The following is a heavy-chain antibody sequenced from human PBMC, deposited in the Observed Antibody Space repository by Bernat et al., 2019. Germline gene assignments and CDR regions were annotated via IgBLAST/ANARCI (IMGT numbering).Heavy chain of an antibody. Sequence: QVQLVQSGAEVKKPGASVKVSCKASGYTFTSYGISWVRQAPGQGLEWMGWISAYNGNTNYAQKLQGRVTMTTDTSTSTAYMELRSLRSDDTAVYYCARDHPRKLRYFDWLSPFDYWGQGTLVTVSS. CDR3: ARDHPRKLRYFDWLSPFDY. D-gene: IGHD3-9*01. CDR1: GYTFTSYG. V-gene: IGHV1-18*01. CDR2: ISAYNGNT. J-gene: IGHJ4*02.